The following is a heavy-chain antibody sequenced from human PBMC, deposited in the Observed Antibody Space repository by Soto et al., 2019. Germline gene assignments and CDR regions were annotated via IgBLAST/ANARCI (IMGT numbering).Heavy chain of an antibody. CDR2: ISSSSTI. D-gene: IGHD3-16*01. Sequence: EVQLVESGGGLVQPGGSLRLSCAASGFTFSSYSMNWVRQAPGKGLEWVSYISSSSTIYYADSVKGRFTISRDNAKNSLYLQMNSLRAEDTAVYYCARDLGGGYYYGMDVWGQGTTVTVSS. J-gene: IGHJ6*02. V-gene: IGHV3-48*01. CDR3: ARDLGGGYYYGMDV. CDR1: GFTFSSYS.